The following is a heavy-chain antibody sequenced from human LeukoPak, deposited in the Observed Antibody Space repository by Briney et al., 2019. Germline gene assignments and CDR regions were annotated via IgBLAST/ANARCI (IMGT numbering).Heavy chain of an antibody. Sequence: GGSLRLSCAASGFRFEHYAMHWVRQVPGKGLAWVAGISWTGRIIGYADSVKGRFIISRDNANTSLHLQMNSLRAEDMAFYFCVKDFGKTGDEDYFGGWGQGTLVTVSS. J-gene: IGHJ4*02. CDR2: ISWTGRII. V-gene: IGHV3-9*03. D-gene: IGHD7-27*01. CDR3: VKDFGKTGDEDYFGG. CDR1: GFRFEHYA.